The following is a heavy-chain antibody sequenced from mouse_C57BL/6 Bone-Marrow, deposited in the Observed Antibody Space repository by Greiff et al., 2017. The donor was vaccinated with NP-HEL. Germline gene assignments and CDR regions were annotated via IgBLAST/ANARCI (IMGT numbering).Heavy chain of an antibody. D-gene: IGHD1-1*01. CDR1: GYTFTSYW. J-gene: IGHJ2*01. CDR3: ARGDYGSRYGNYFDY. Sequence: QVQLQQPGAELVMPGASVKLSCKASGYTFTSYWMHWVKQRPGQGLEWIGEIDPSDSYTNYNQKFKGKSTLTVDKSSSTAYMQLSSLTSEDSAVYYCARGDYGSRYGNYFDYWGQGTTLTVSS. V-gene: IGHV1-69*01. CDR2: IDPSDSYT.